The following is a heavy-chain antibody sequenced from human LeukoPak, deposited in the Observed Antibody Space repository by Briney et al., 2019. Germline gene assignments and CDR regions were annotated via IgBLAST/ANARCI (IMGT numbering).Heavy chain of an antibody. CDR1: GGSISSSSYY. CDR3: ARVGDKPSRGYFFDY. J-gene: IGHJ4*02. Sequence: KSSETLSLTCTVSGGSISSSSYYWGWIRQAPGRGLEWIGSIYYSGVTYYNPSLKSRVTILVDTSKNQFSLKLTSVTAADTAVYYCARVGDKPSRGYFFDYWGQGTLVTVSS. CDR2: IYYSGVT. V-gene: IGHV4-39*07. D-gene: IGHD2-21*01.